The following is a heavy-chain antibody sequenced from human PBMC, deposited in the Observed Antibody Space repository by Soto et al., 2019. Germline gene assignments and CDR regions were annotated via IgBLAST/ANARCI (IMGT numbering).Heavy chain of an antibody. CDR2: ISGSGGST. CDR3: AKDETDCSSTSCYPVAFDP. V-gene: IGHV3-23*01. Sequence: GGSLRLSCAASGFTFSSYAMSWVRQAPGKGLEWVSAISGSGGSTYYADSVKGRFTISRDNSKNTLYLQMNSLRAEDTAVYYCAKDETDCSSTSCYPVAFDPWGQGTLVTVSS. D-gene: IGHD2-2*01. CDR1: GFTFSSYA. J-gene: IGHJ5*02.